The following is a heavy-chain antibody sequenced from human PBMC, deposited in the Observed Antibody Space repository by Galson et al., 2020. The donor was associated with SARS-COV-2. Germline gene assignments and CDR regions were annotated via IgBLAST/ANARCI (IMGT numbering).Heavy chain of an antibody. CDR1: GGSISSYY. D-gene: IGHD3-10*01. J-gene: IGHJ4*02. CDR2: IYYSGST. V-gene: IGHV4-59*08. Sequence: SETLSLTCTVSGGSISSYYRSWIRQPPGKGLEWIGYIYYSGSTNYNPSLKSRVTISVDTSKNQFSLKLSSVTAADTAVYYCARLKIAYGFFDYWGQGTLVTVSS. CDR3: ARLKIAYGFFDY.